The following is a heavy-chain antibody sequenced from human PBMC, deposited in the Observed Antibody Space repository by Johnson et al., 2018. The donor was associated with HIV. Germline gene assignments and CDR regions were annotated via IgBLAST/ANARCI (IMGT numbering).Heavy chain of an antibody. J-gene: IGHJ3*02. CDR2: IKTNTDGWAT. V-gene: IGHV3-15*01. D-gene: IGHD5-18*01. CDR3: TTDTGYTAMVGDDAFDI. Sequence: VQLVESGGGLVQPGGSLRLSCAASGFTFSSYAMSWVRQAPGKGLEWVGRIKTNTDGWATDYAAPVKGRFTISRDDSKNTLYLQMNSLKTEDTAVYYCTTDTGYTAMVGDDAFDIWGQGTMVTVSS. CDR1: GFTFSSYA.